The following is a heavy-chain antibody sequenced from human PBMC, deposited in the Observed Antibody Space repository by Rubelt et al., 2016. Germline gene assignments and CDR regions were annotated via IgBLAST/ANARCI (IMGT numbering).Heavy chain of an antibody. Sequence: SCVASGFTFSNYGMNWVRQAPGKGLDYVSAISSHGGSTYYADSVKGGFTISRDNSKSTLYLQMSSLRAEDTAVYYCVKGGDSGYYYSFDYWGQGTLVTVSS. CDR1: GFTFSNYG. D-gene: IGHD3-22*01. V-gene: IGHV3-64D*06. J-gene: IGHJ4*01. CDR3: VKGGDSGYYYSFDY. CDR2: ISSHGGST.